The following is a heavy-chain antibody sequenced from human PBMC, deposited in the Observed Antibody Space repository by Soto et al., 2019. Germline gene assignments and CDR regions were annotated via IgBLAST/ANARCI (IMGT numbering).Heavy chain of an antibody. CDR1: GFTFSSYW. V-gene: IGHV3-74*01. D-gene: IGHD3-22*01. CDR3: ARVGSSGYYYYYYGMDV. J-gene: IGHJ6*02. Sequence: GGSLRLSCAASGFTFSSYWMHWVRQAPGKGLEWVSRINSDGSSTSYADSVKGRFTISRDNAKNTLYLQMNILRAEDTVVYYCARVGSSGYYYYYYGMDVWGQGTTVTVSS. CDR2: INSDGSST.